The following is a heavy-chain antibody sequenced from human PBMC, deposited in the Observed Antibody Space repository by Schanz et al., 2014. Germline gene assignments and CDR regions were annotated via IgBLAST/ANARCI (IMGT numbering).Heavy chain of an antibody. V-gene: IGHV1-69*02. CDR1: GGTFNSYT. CDR2: IIPILGIA. D-gene: IGHD2-2*01. Sequence: QVQLVQSGAEVKKPGSSMKVSCKASGGTFNSYTINWVRQAPGQGLEWMGRIIPILGIANYAQKFQGRVTITADRSTSTAYMELSSLRYEDTALYYCARGTMPGTFDIWGQGTMVNVSS. J-gene: IGHJ3*02. CDR3: ARGTMPGTFDI.